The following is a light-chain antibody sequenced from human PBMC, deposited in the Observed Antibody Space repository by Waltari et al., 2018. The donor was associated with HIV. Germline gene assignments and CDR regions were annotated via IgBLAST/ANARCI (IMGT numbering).Light chain of an antibody. CDR1: SSNIAANT. CDR2: SNN. V-gene: IGLV1-44*01. Sequence: QSVLTQSPSASGTPGKRVTISCSGSSSNIAANTVSWYQQLSGTAPKLLIHSNNQRPPGVTDRFSGTKSGTAASLAISGLQSEDEADYYCAAWDDGVNGWVFGGGTKLTVL. J-gene: IGLJ3*02. CDR3: AAWDDGVNGWV.